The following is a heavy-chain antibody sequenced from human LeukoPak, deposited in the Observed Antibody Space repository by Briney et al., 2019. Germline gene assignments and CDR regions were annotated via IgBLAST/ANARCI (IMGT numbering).Heavy chain of an antibody. CDR1: GFTFSSYG. CDR3: ASGDSWFGELYLDY. D-gene: IGHD3-10*01. CDR2: ISYDGSNK. J-gene: IGHJ4*02. Sequence: GGSLRLSCAASGFTFSSYGMHWVRQAPGKGLEWVAVISYDGSNKYYADSVKGRFTISRDNAKNTLYLQMNSLRAEDTAVYYCASGDSWFGELYLDYWGQGTLITVSS. V-gene: IGHV3-30*03.